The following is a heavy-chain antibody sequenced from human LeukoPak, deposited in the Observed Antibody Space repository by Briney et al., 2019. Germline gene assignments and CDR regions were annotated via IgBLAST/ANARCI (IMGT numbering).Heavy chain of an antibody. CDR3: AKGRNYYGSGTYQYYYSYYYMDV. V-gene: IGHV4-34*01. J-gene: IGHJ6*03. D-gene: IGHD3-10*01. CDR1: GGSFSGYY. Sequence: SETLSLTCAVDGGSFSGYYWSWIRQPPGKGLEWIGEINHSGSTNYNPSLKSRVTISVDTSKNQFSLKLTAVTAADTAVYYCAKGRNYYGSGTYQYYYSYYYMDVWGKGTTVTVSS. CDR2: INHSGST.